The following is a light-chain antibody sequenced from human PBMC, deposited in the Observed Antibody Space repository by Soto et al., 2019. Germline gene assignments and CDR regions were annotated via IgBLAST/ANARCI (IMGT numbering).Light chain of an antibody. CDR1: SSDVGGYNY. CDR3: SSYATSSTV. Sequence: QSALTQPASVSGSPGQSITISCTGTSSDVGGYNYVSWYQQHPGKAPKLMIYDVNNRPSGVSNRFSGSKSGNTASLTISGLQAEDEAHYYCSSYATSSTVFGGGTKVTVL. V-gene: IGLV2-14*01. CDR2: DVN. J-gene: IGLJ2*01.